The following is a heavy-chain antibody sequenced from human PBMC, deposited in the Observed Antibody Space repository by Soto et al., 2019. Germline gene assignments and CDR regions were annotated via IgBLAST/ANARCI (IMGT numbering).Heavy chain of an antibody. J-gene: IGHJ4*02. D-gene: IGHD5-12*01. CDR2: VSYDGGNE. CDR3: ARASGYDKWDTLNY. CDR1: GFTFRSYA. Sequence: QVQLVESGGGVVQPGRSLRLSCTASGFTFRSYAMHCVRQAPGKGLEWVASVSYDGGNEHYADSVKGRFTISRDNSKNTLSLQMNSLRVEDTAVFYCARASGYDKWDTLNYWGQGTQVTVSS. V-gene: IGHV3-30-3*01.